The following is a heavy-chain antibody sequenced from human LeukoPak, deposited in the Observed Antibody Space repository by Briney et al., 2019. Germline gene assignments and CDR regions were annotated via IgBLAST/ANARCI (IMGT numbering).Heavy chain of an antibody. D-gene: IGHD6-19*01. CDR2: ISWNSGSI. Sequence: GGSLRLSCAASGFTFDDYAMHWVRQAPGKGLEWVSGISWNSGSIGYADSVKGRFTISRDNAKNSLYLQMNSLRAEDTALYYCAKDIWGSYSSGWYQAYYYYYGMDVWGQGTTVTVSS. J-gene: IGHJ6*02. CDR1: GFTFDDYA. CDR3: AKDIWGSYSSGWYQAYYYYYGMDV. V-gene: IGHV3-9*01.